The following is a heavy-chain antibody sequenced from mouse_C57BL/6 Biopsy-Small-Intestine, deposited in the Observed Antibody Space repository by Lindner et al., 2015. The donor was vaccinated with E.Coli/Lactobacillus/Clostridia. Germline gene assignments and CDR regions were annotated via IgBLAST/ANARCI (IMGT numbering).Heavy chain of an antibody. D-gene: IGHD2-12*01. Sequence: VQLQEVWGRLSEAWRVPEALLCSLWITFSRFAMSWVRQTPEKRLEWVATISDGGTYTYYPDNVKGRFTISRDNAKNNLFLQMSHLKSEDTAMYYCTRDQAYYTNYHDYWGQGTTLTVSS. V-gene: IGHV5-4*01. J-gene: IGHJ2*01. CDR3: TRDQAYYTNYHDY. CDR2: ISDGGTYT. CDR1: ITFSRFA.